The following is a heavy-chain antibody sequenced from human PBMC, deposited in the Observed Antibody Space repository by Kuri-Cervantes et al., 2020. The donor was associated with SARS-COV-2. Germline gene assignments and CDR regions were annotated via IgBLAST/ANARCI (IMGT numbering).Heavy chain of an antibody. CDR2: INADGDST. CDR3: ATQGYSDFWSGYYTSRAHVDS. CDR1: RFSFSSYA. V-gene: IGHV3-23*01. J-gene: IGHJ4*02. D-gene: IGHD3-3*01. Sequence: GGSLRLSCAASRFSFSSYAMSWVRQAPGKGLEWVSGINADGDSTYYADSVKGRFTISRDNSRNSLYLQMHSPRAEDTALYYCATQGYSDFWSGYYTSRAHVDSWGQGTLVTVSS.